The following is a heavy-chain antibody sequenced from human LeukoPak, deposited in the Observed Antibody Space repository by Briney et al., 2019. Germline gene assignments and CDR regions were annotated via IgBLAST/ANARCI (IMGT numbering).Heavy chain of an antibody. J-gene: IGHJ6*03. Sequence: GGSLRLSCAASGFTFSSYAMHWVRQAPGKGLEWVAVISYDGSNKYYADSVKGRFTISRDNSKNTLYLQMNSLRAEDTAVYYCARDRITMIVVVITTFGYMDVGGKGTTVTVSS. CDR2: ISYDGSNK. CDR3: ARDRITMIVVVITTFGYMDV. D-gene: IGHD3-22*01. CDR1: GFTFSSYA. V-gene: IGHV3-30*01.